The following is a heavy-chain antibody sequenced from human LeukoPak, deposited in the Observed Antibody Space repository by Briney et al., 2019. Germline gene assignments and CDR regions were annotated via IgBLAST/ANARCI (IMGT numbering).Heavy chain of an antibody. D-gene: IGHD2-21*02. V-gene: IGHV3-30*04. J-gene: IGHJ5*02. Sequence: GGSLRLSCAASGFTFSSHAMHWVRPAPGKGLEWVAVISRDGRRIYYTDSAKGRFIISRDNSKNTLSLQMNSLRGEDTAVYSCARDRVNRADCGGDCYSAVFDHWGQGILVTVSS. CDR3: ARDRVNRADCGGDCYSAVFDH. CDR2: ISRDGRRI. CDR1: GFTFSSHA.